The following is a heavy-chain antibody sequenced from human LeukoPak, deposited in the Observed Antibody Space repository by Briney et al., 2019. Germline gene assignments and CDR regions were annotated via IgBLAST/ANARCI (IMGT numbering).Heavy chain of an antibody. J-gene: IGHJ6*02. Sequence: GGSLRLSCAASGFTFSNYWMKWVRQAPGKGPEWVASINNDGSGKYFVDSVKDRFTISRDNAKNSLYLQINSLKVEDTAVYYCARSGGVTGSSSRNYYYGMDVWGQGTTVTVSS. V-gene: IGHV3-7*01. D-gene: IGHD6-13*01. CDR1: GFTFSNYW. CDR3: ARSGGVTGSSSRNYYYGMDV. CDR2: INNDGSGK.